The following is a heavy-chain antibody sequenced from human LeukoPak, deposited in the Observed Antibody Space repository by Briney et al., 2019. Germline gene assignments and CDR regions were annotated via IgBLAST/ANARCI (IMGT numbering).Heavy chain of an antibody. V-gene: IGHV4-4*02. CDR1: GGSISSSNW. D-gene: IGHD3-9*01. CDR2: IYHSGST. CDR3: ARLGDILTGYAIDY. J-gene: IGHJ4*02. Sequence: SETLSLTCAVSGGSISSSNWWSWVRQPPGKGLEWIGEIYHSGSTNYNPSLKSRVTISVDTSKNQFSLKLSSVTAADTAVYYCARLGDILTGYAIDYWGQGTLVTVSS.